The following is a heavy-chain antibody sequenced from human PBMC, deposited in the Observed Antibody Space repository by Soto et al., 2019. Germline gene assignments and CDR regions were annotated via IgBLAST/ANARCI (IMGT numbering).Heavy chain of an antibody. V-gene: IGHV3-30*18. CDR1: GFTFSSYG. J-gene: IGHJ6*02. D-gene: IGHD2-15*01. CDR2: ISYDGNNK. Sequence: QVQLVESGGGVVQPGRSLRLSCAASGFTFSSYGMHWVRQAPGKGLEWVAVISYDGNNKYHADSVKGRFTISRDNSKNTLYLQMNSLRAEDTAVYYCAKDEVLVVAVARDYYGMDVWGQGTTVTVSS. CDR3: AKDEVLVVAVARDYYGMDV.